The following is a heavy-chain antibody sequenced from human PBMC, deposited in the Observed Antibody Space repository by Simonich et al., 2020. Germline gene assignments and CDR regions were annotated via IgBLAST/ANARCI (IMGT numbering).Heavy chain of an antibody. J-gene: IGHJ4*02. CDR3: ARQRVLMVYAIDY. D-gene: IGHD2-8*01. CDR1: GGSISSSSYY. V-gene: IGHV4-39*01. CDR2: IYYSGST. Sequence: QLQLQESGPGLVKPSETLSLTCTVSGGSISSSSYYWGWIRQPPGKGLEWIGSIYYSGSTYYHPSLKSRVTISVATSKNQFSLKLSSVTAADTAVYYCARQRVLMVYAIDYWGQGTLVTVSS.